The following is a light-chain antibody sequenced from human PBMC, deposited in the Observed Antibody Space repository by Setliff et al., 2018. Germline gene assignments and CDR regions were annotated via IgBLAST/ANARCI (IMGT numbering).Light chain of an antibody. Sequence: QSALAQPASVSASPGQSISISCSGTRSDVGAYDYVSWYQQHPGKAPKVLIYEVTNRPSGVSNRFSGSKSGNTASLTISGLQAEDEADYYCSSYSSSNIPVVFGTGTKVTVL. CDR2: EVT. V-gene: IGLV2-14*03. CDR1: RSDVGAYDY. CDR3: SSYSSSNIPVV. J-gene: IGLJ1*01.